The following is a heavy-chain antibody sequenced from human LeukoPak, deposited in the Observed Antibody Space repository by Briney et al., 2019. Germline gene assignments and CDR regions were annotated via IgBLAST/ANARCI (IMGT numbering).Heavy chain of an antibody. CDR1: GGSFSGYY. D-gene: IGHD3-22*01. J-gene: IGHJ5*02. CDR3: ARHDYYDSRSGWFDP. Sequence: SETLSLTCAVYGGSFSGYYWSWIRQPPGKGLEWIGEINHSGSTNYNPSLKSRVTISVDTSKNQFSLKLSSVTAADTAVYYCARHDYYDSRSGWFDPWGQGTLVTVSS. V-gene: IGHV4-34*01. CDR2: INHSGST.